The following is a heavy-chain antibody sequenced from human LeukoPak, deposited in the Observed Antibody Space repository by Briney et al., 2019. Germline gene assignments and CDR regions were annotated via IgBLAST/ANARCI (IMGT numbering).Heavy chain of an antibody. V-gene: IGHV1-2*02. CDR2: INPNNGGT. CDR3: ARGGSYCSGDSCCSFGY. J-gene: IGHJ4*02. D-gene: IGHD2-15*01. Sequence: ASVKVSCKASGYTFTGYYIHWVRQAPGQGLEWMGWINPNNGGTDYVQKFQGRVSMTRDTSISTAYMELSRLRSDDTAVYYCARGGSYCSGDSCCSFGYWGQGALVTVSS. CDR1: GYTFTGYY.